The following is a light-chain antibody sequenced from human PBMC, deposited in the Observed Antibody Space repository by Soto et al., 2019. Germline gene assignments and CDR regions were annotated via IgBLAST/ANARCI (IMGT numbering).Light chain of an antibody. V-gene: IGKV3-20*01. CDR1: QSVSSNY. J-gene: IGKJ2*01. CDR3: QQYGNSPYT. CDR2: SAS. Sequence: EIVLTQSPGTLSLSPGEGATLSCRASQSVSSNYLAWYQQKPGQAPRLLIYSASSRATVIPDRFSGSGSGTDFTLTISRLEPEDFAVYYCQQYGNSPYTFGQGTKLEIK.